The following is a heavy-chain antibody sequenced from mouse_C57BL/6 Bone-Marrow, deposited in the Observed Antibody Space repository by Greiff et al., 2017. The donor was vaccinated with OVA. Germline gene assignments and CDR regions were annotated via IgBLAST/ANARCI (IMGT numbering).Heavy chain of an antibody. CDR3: ARHSYYSNYYAMDY. CDR1: GFTFSDYY. J-gene: IGHJ4*01. V-gene: IGHV5-12*01. D-gene: IGHD2-5*01. CDR2: ISNGGGST. Sequence: EVMLVESGGGLVQPGGSLKLSCAASGFTFSDYYMYWVRQTPEKRLEWVAYISNGGGSTFYPDTVEGRFTISRDNAKNTLYLQMSRLKSEDTAMYYCARHSYYSNYYAMDYWGQGTSVTVSS.